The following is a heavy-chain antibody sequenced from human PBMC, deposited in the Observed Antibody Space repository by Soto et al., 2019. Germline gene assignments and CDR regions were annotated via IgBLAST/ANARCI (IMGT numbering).Heavy chain of an antibody. CDR3: ARGIVVVPAAPKYYYGMDV. Sequence: GGFLRLSCAASGFTFSSYSMNWVRQAPGKGLEWVSSISSSSSYIYYADSVKGRFTISRDNAKNSLYLQMNSLRAEDTAVYYCARGIVVVPAAPKYYYGMDVWGQGTTVTVSS. CDR1: GFTFSSYS. D-gene: IGHD2-2*01. CDR2: ISSSSSYI. J-gene: IGHJ6*02. V-gene: IGHV3-21*01.